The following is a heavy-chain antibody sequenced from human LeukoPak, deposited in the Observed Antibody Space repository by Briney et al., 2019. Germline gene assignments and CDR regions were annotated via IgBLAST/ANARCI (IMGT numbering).Heavy chain of an antibody. CDR2: FYYTGSI. J-gene: IGHJ5*02. D-gene: IGHD2-2*01. CDR3: ARHRIVIVPAPWGLDP. CDR1: GGSISSTSYY. Sequence: SETLSLTCLVSGGSISSTSYYWGWIRQSPGRGLEWIGSFYYTGSIFDNRSLRSRVTISIDMSKNQFSLKLSSVTAADTAVYYCARHRIVIVPAPWGLDPWGQGTLVTVSS. V-gene: IGHV4-39*01.